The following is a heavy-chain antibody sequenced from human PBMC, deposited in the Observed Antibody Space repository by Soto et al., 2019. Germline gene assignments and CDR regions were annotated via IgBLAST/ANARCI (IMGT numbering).Heavy chain of an antibody. CDR3: AREYWGSLY. D-gene: IGHD7-27*01. CDR1: GFTFSTYA. Sequence: GGSLRLSCAASGFTFSTYAMNWVRQAPGKGLEWVSYIGLSSISINYADSVRGRFTISRDNAKNSLYLQMNGLRAEDTAVYYCAREYWGSLYWGQGTLVTVSS. J-gene: IGHJ4*02. V-gene: IGHV3-48*01. CDR2: IGLSSISI.